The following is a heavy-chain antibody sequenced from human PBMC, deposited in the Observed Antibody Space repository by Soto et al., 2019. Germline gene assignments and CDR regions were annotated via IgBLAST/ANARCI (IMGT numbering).Heavy chain of an antibody. CDR1: GDSISSHDW. J-gene: IGHJ4*02. CDR2: IHHSGGT. Sequence: QVQLQESGPGLVKPSGTLSLTCAVSGDSISSHDWWSWVRQPPNKGLEWIAEIHHSGGTNYNQSLISRATISVDNSKNQFSLKLISATAADTAVYYCVRNGYYSLDYWGQGTLVSVSS. D-gene: IGHD3-3*01. V-gene: IGHV4-4*02. CDR3: VRNGYYSLDY.